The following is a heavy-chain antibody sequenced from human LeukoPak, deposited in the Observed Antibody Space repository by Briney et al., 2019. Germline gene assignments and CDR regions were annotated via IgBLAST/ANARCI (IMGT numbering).Heavy chain of an antibody. V-gene: IGHV4-34*01. J-gene: IGHJ4*02. Sequence: SETLSLTCGVYGGSFRNYFWTWIRQPPGKGLEWIGEINHLGNTNYNPSLKSRVTMSIDTSKNQFSLKLSSVTAADTAVYYCARQGYDILTGYYVFGGDSWGQGTLVTVSS. D-gene: IGHD3-9*01. CDR3: ARQGYDILTGYYVFGGDS. CDR2: INHLGNT. CDR1: GGSFRNYF.